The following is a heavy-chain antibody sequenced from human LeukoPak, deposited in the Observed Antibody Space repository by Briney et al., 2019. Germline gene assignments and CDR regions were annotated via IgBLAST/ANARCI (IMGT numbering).Heavy chain of an antibody. J-gene: IGHJ4*02. V-gene: IGHV4-30-4*01. CDR2: ISYTGST. CDR1: GGSISSSGYC. D-gene: IGHD2-15*01. Sequence: SQTLSLTCTVAGGSISSSGYCWNWIRQPPGKGLEWIGYISYTGSTYYNPSLKSRVTISIDTSKNQFSLKLSSVTAADTAVYSCARAAWYRFDSWGQGTLVSVSS. CDR3: ARAAWYRFDS.